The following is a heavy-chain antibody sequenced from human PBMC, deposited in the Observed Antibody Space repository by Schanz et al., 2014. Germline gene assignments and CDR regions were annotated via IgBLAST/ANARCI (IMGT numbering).Heavy chain of an antibody. CDR3: ARDYESALSPPRHDAFDV. Sequence: AQLVESGGGLVQPGGSLRLSCAASGITFSGYSMNWVRQAPGKGLEWVSYISGSSSTKYYADSVKGRFTISRDNGKSSLYLQMNSLRAEDTAVYFCARDYESALSPPRHDAFDVWGQGTVVTVSS. CDR1: GITFSGYS. D-gene: IGHD3-22*01. V-gene: IGHV3-48*01. CDR2: ISGSSSTK. J-gene: IGHJ3*01.